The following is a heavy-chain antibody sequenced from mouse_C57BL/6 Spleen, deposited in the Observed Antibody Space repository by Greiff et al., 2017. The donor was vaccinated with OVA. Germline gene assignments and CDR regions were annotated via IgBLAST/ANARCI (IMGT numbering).Heavy chain of an antibody. Sequence: EVQLQESGPGLVKPSQSLSLTCSVTGYSITSGYYWNWIRQFPGNKLEWMGYISYDGSNNYNPSLKNRISITRDTSKNQFFLKLNSVTTEDTATYYCASLSNYFYYFDYWGQGTTLTVSS. CDR2: ISYDGSN. CDR1: GYSITSGYY. J-gene: IGHJ2*01. V-gene: IGHV3-6*01. D-gene: IGHD2-5*01. CDR3: ASLSNYFYYFDY.